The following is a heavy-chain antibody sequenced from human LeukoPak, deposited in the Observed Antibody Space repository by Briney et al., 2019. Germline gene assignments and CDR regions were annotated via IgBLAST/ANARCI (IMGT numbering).Heavy chain of an antibody. Sequence: GASVKVSCKASGGTFSSYAISWVRQAPGQGLEWMGRIIPILGIANYAQKFQGRVPITADKSTSTAYMELSSLRSEDTAVYYCARGRRGSGSLVDPWGQGTLVTVSS. V-gene: IGHV1-69*04. CDR1: GGTFSSYA. J-gene: IGHJ5*02. CDR3: ARGRRGSGSLVDP. D-gene: IGHD3-10*01. CDR2: IIPILGIA.